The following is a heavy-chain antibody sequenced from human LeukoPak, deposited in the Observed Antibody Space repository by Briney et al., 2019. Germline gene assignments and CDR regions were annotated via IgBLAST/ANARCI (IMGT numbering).Heavy chain of an antibody. V-gene: IGHV4-61*02. D-gene: IGHD1-14*01. CDR1: GGSISSGSYY. J-gene: IGHJ4*02. CDR2: ISTTAGT. CDR3: ASTKSGMEAVDY. Sequence: SETLSLTCTVSGGSISSGSYYWSWIRQPAGKGLEWIGRISTTAGTNYNPSLKSRVTMSVDTSKNQFSLKLSSVTAADTAVYYCASTKSGMEAVDYWGQGTLVTVSS.